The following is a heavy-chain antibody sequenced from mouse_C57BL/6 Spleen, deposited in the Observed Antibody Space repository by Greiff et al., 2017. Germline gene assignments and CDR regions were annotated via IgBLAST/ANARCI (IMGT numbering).Heavy chain of an antibody. CDR3: AREPGYFDV. CDR1: GYTFTDYY. Sequence: EVQLQQSGPELVKPGASVKISCKASGYTFTDYYMNWVKQSHGKSLEWIGDINPNNGGTSYNQKFKGKATLTVDKSSSTAYMELRSLTSEDSAVYYCAREPGYFDVWGTGTTVTVSS. J-gene: IGHJ1*03. CDR2: INPNNGGT. V-gene: IGHV1-26*01.